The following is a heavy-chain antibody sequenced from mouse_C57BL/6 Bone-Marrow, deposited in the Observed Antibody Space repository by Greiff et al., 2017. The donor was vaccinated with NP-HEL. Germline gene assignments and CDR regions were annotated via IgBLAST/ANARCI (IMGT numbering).Heavy chain of an antibody. Sequence: VQLKESGAELVRPGASVKLSCTASGFNIKDYYMHWVKQRPEQGLEWIGRIDPEDGDTDYAPKFQGKATMTADTSSNTAYLQLSSLTSEDTAVYYCTTSFITTVVDYFDYWGQGTTLTVSS. J-gene: IGHJ2*01. CDR1: GFNIKDYY. D-gene: IGHD1-1*01. CDR3: TTSFITTVVDYFDY. V-gene: IGHV14-1*01. CDR2: IDPEDGDT.